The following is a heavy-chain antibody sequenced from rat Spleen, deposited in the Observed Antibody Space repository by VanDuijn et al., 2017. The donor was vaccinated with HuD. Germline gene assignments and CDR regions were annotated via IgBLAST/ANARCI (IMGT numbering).Heavy chain of an antibody. D-gene: IGHD4-3*01. Sequence: EVQLVESGGGLVQPGRSLKLSCAASGFTFSDYNMAWIRQAPGKGLEWVSSISSDGGITYYPDSVRGRFTISRDNAENTVCLQMNSLRSEDTATYYCAVSGYGYWGQGVMVTVSS. CDR2: ISSDGGIT. V-gene: IGHV5-25*01. CDR1: GFTFSDYN. J-gene: IGHJ2*01. CDR3: AVSGYGY.